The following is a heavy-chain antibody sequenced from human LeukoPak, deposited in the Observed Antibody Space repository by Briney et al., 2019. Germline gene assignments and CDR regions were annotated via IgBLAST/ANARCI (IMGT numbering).Heavy chain of an antibody. J-gene: IGHJ4*02. V-gene: IGHV3-30-3*01. CDR1: GFTFSSYA. CDR3: ARHNYDYGDYDFDY. Sequence: GGSLRLSCAASGFTFSSYAMHWVRQAPGKGLEWVAVISYDGSNKYYADPVKGRFTISRDNSKNTLYLQMNSLRAEDTAVYYCARHNYDYGDYDFDYWGQGTLVTVSS. D-gene: IGHD4-17*01. CDR2: ISYDGSNK.